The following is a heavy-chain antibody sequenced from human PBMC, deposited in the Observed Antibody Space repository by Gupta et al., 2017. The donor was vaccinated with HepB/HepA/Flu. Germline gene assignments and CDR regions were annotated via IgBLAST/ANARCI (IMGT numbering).Heavy chain of an antibody. V-gene: IGHV4-39*01. CDR1: GRSISSSSYY. J-gene: IGHJ5*02. Sequence: QLQLQESGPGLVKPSETLSLTCTVSGRSISSSSYYWGWIRQPPGKGLEWIGSIYYSGSTYYNPSRKSRVTISVDTSKNQFSLKLSYVTAADTAVYYCARPSGEAAAGTTGENWFDPWGQGTLVTVSS. CDR3: ARPSGEAAAGTTGENWFDP. CDR2: IYYSGST. D-gene: IGHD6-13*01.